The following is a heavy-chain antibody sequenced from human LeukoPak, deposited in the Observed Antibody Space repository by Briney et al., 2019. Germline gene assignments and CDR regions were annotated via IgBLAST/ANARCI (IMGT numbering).Heavy chain of an antibody. CDR1: GFTFSDYY. CDR2: ISSSGSTI. Sequence: PGGSLRLSCAASGFTFSDYYMSWIRQAPGKGLEWVSYISSSGSTIYYADSVKGRFTISRDNAKNSLYLQMNSLRAEDTAVYYCARTFGELLTDWFDPWGQGTLVTVSS. CDR3: ARTFGELLTDWFDP. J-gene: IGHJ5*02. V-gene: IGHV3-11*04. D-gene: IGHD3-10*01.